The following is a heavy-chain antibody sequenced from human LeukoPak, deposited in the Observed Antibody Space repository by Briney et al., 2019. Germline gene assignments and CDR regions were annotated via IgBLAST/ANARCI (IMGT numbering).Heavy chain of an antibody. Sequence: SETLSLTCTVSSGSISTYYWSWIRQPAGKGLEWIGRIYTSGSTNYNPSLKSRVTMSVDTSKNQFSLKLSSVTAEDTAVYYCARDPARTSAFDYWGQGTLVTVSS. CDR3: ARDPARTSAFDY. D-gene: IGHD6-6*01. CDR2: IYTSGST. CDR1: SGSISTYY. V-gene: IGHV4-4*07. J-gene: IGHJ4*02.